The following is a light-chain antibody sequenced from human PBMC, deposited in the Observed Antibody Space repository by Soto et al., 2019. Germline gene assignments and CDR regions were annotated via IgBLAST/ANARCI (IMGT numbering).Light chain of an antibody. J-gene: IGKJ2*01. CDR2: GAS. V-gene: IGKV3-15*01. CDR3: QQYNNWPF. Sequence: EIVMTQSPATLSVSPGERATLSCRASQSVSSNLAWYQQKPGQAPRLLIYGASTRATGIPAMFSGSGSGTEFTLTISSLQSEDFAVYYFQQYNNWPFFGQGTKLEIK. CDR1: QSVSSN.